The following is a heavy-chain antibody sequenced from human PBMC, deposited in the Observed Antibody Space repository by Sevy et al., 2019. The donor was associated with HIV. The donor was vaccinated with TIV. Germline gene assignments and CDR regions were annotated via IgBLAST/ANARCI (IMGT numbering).Heavy chain of an antibody. V-gene: IGHV3-7*01. CDR1: GFIFSSYW. Sequence: GGSLRLSCAASGFIFSSYWMSWVRQAPGKGLEWVANINQDGSEKHYADSVKGRFSISRDNGKNSLYVRMKSLRADDTAVYYCARGGCSSTRCYQVGDWFDSWGQGALVTVSS. J-gene: IGHJ5*01. CDR2: INQDGSEK. D-gene: IGHD2-2*01. CDR3: ARGGCSSTRCYQVGDWFDS.